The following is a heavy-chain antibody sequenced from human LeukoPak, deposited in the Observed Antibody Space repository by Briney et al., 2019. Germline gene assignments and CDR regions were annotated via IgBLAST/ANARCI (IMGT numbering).Heavy chain of an antibody. Sequence: SETLSLTCAVYGGSFSGYYWSWIRQPPGKGLEWIGEINHSGSTNYNPSLKSRVTISVDTSKNQFSLKLSPVTAADTAVYYCARGRMIVVVGSRQHDYWGQGTLVTVSS. CDR3: ARGRMIVVVGSRQHDY. D-gene: IGHD3-22*01. V-gene: IGHV4-34*01. J-gene: IGHJ4*02. CDR2: INHSGST. CDR1: GGSFSGYY.